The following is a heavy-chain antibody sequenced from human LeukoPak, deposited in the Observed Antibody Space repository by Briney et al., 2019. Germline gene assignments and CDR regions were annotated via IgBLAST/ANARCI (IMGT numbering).Heavy chain of an antibody. CDR3: ARAGGKVLRFLEWTYYYYYMDV. D-gene: IGHD3-3*01. Sequence: ASVKVSCKASGYTFTSYGISWVRQAPGQGLEWMGWISAYNGNTNYAQKLQGRVTMTTDTSTSTAYMELRSLRSEDTAVYYCARAGGKVLRFLEWTYYYYYMDVWGKGTTVTVSS. J-gene: IGHJ6*03. CDR2: ISAYNGNT. V-gene: IGHV1-18*01. CDR1: GYTFTSYG.